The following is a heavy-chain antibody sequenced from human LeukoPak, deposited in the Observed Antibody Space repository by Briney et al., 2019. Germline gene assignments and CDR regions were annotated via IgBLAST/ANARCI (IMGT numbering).Heavy chain of an antibody. CDR2: ISWNSGSI. D-gene: IGHD5-24*01. V-gene: IGHV3-9*01. J-gene: IGHJ4*02. CDR1: GFTFDDYA. CDR3: ARGRDGYNCYDY. Sequence: PGGSLRLSCAASGFTFDDYAMHWVRQAPGKGLEWVSGISWNSGSIGYADSVKGRFTISRDNAKNSLYLQMNSLRAEDTAVYYCARGRDGYNCYDYWGQGTLVTVSS.